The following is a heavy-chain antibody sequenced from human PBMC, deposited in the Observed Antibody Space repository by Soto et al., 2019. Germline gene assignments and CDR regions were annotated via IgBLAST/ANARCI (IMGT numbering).Heavy chain of an antibody. CDR1: GGSISSYY. CDR3: ARQIPYYDILTGYYKPGWFDP. Sequence: QVQLQESGPGLVKPSETLSLTCTVSGGSISSYYWSWIRQPPGKGLEWIGYIYYSGRTNYNPSLKSRVTISVDTSKNQFSLKLSSVTAADTAVYYCARQIPYYDILTGYYKPGWFDPWGQGTLVTVSS. D-gene: IGHD3-9*01. V-gene: IGHV4-59*08. J-gene: IGHJ5*02. CDR2: IYYSGRT.